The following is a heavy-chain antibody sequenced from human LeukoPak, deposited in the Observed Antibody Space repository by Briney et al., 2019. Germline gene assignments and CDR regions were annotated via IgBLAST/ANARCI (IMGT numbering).Heavy chain of an antibody. CDR1: GFTFSSYW. Sequence: GGSLRLSCAASGFTFSSYWMSWVRQAPGKGLEWVANIKQDGSEKYYVDSVKGRFTISRDNAKNSLYLQMNSLRAEDTAVYYCAKDDNYYYYCMDVWGQGTTVTVSS. CDR3: AKDDNYYYYCMDV. CDR2: IKQDGSEK. J-gene: IGHJ6*02. D-gene: IGHD5-24*01. V-gene: IGHV3-7*01.